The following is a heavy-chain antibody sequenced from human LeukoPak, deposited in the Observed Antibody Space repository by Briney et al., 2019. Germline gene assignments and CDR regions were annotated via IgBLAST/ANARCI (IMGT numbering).Heavy chain of an antibody. Sequence: PSETLSLTCTVSGDSISSSSYYWAWMRQPPGKGLEWVANINQDGGKKNYVDSVKGRFTIFRDNTESSVYLQMNSLRAEDTAVYYCARDTYGDGDHWGQGILVTVSS. V-gene: IGHV3-7*01. D-gene: IGHD4-17*01. J-gene: IGHJ4*02. CDR2: INQDGGKK. CDR3: ARDTYGDGDH. CDR1: GDSISSSSYY.